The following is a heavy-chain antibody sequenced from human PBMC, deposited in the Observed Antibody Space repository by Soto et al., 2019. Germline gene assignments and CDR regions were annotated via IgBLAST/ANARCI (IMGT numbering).Heavy chain of an antibody. CDR1: GTTFSNFA. CDR3: ARIQLDTIMALDY. D-gene: IGHD5-18*01. CDR2: IILPFGTP. J-gene: IGHJ4*02. V-gene: IGHV1-69*13. Sequence: SVKVSCKASGTTFSNFAIGWVRQSPGQGLEWMGGIILPFGTPNYAQKFQGRVTISADESMTTAYMELRGLRSEDTAVYYCARIQLDTIMALDYWGQGTPVTVSS.